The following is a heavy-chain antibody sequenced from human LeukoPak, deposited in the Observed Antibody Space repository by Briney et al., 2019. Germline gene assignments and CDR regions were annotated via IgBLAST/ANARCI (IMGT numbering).Heavy chain of an antibody. Sequence: PSETLSLTCTVSGGAISSSSYYWGWIRQPPGKGLEWIGSIYYSGSTYYNPSLKSRVTISVDTSKNQFSLKLSSVTAADTAVYYCARVATMVRGSHGRGWFDPWGQGTLVTVSS. V-gene: IGHV4-39*07. CDR3: ARVATMVRGSHGRGWFDP. CDR2: IYYSGST. D-gene: IGHD3-10*01. CDR1: GGAISSSSYY. J-gene: IGHJ5*02.